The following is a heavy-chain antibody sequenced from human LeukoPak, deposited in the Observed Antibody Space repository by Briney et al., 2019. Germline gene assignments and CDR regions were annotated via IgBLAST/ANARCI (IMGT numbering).Heavy chain of an antibody. CDR3: ARVPTMRVVVITNEYYFDY. J-gene: IGHJ4*02. Sequence: GGSLRLSCAASGFTVSSNYMSWVRQAPGKGLEWVSVIYSGGSTYYADSVKGRFTISRDNSKNTLYLQMNSLRAEDTAVYYCARVPTMRVVVITNEYYFDYWGQGTLVTVSS. CDR2: IYSGGST. D-gene: IGHD3-22*01. V-gene: IGHV3-53*01. CDR1: GFTVSSNY.